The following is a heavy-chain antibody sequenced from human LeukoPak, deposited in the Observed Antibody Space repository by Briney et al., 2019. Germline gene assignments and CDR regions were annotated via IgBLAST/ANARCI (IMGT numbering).Heavy chain of an antibody. CDR3: TRDQPSSGWGFDS. Sequence: SGGSLRLSCATSGLTFSAYSMNWVRHAPGKGLEWVANINGRGFSIHYADSIKGRFTISRDNTKDLLYLQMTSLRADDTALYYCTRDQPSSGWGFDSWGRGTLVTVSS. D-gene: IGHD6-19*01. J-gene: IGHJ4*02. CDR1: GLTFSAYS. CDR2: INGRGFSI. V-gene: IGHV3-21*06.